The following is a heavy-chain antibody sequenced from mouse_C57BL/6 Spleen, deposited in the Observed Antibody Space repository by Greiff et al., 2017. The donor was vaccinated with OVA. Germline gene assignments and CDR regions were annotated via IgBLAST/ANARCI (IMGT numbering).Heavy chain of an antibody. CDR3: AVNYLFAY. CDR1: GYTFTSYW. CDR2: IDPSDSYT. V-gene: IGHV1-69*01. D-gene: IGHD2-1*01. Sequence: QVQLQQPGAELVMPGASVKLSCKASGYTFTSYWMHWVKQRPGQGLEWIGEIDPSDSYTNYNQKFKGKSTLTVDKSSSTAYMQLSSLTSEDSAVYYCAVNYLFAYWGQGTLVTVSA. J-gene: IGHJ3*01.